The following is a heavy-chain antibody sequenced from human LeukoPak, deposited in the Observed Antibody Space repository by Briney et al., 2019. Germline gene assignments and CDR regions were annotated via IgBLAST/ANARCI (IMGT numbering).Heavy chain of an antibody. J-gene: IGHJ4*02. Sequence: HPGGSLRLSCAASGFTFSSYAMSWVRQAPGKGLEWVSGINGRGDSTVYADSVKGRFTISRDNSKNTLYLQMNSLRAEDTAVYYCTDFIAAAGRADYWGQGTLVTVSS. CDR3: TDFIAAAGRADY. D-gene: IGHD6-13*01. CDR1: GFTFSSYA. CDR2: INGRGDST. V-gene: IGHV3-23*01.